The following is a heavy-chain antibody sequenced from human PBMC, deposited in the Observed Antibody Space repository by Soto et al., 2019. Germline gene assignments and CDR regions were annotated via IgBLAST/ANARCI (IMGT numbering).Heavy chain of an antibody. CDR2: INPSGGST. Sequence: GASVKVSCKASGYTFTSYYMHWVRQAPGQGLEWMGIINPSGGSTSYAQKFQGRVTMTRDTSTSTVYMELSSLRSEDTAVYYCARDQDYGYCSSTSCPNTPGGRFDPWGQGTLVTVSS. J-gene: IGHJ5*02. D-gene: IGHD2-2*01. CDR1: GYTFTSYY. V-gene: IGHV1-46*01. CDR3: ARDQDYGYCSSTSCPNTPGGRFDP.